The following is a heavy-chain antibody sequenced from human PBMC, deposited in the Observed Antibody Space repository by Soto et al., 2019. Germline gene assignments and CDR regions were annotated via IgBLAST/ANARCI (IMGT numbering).Heavy chain of an antibody. Sequence: QVQLQESGPGLVKPSETLSLTCTVSGGSIYSYYWSWIRQPPGKGLEWIGSIYYSGSTNYNPSLKIRVTVSIDTSKNQFSLRLSSVTAADTAGYYCARALVFSWSGIYYFAYWGQGALVTVSS. V-gene: IGHV4-59*01. CDR3: ARALVFSWSGIYYFAY. J-gene: IGHJ4*02. CDR1: GGSIYSYY. CDR2: IYYSGST. D-gene: IGHD3-3*01.